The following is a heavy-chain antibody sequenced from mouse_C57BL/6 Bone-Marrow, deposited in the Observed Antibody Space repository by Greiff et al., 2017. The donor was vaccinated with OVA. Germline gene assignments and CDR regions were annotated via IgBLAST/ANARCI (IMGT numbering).Heavy chain of an antibody. J-gene: IGHJ1*03. V-gene: IGHV1-64*01. Sequence: VQLQQPGAELVKPGASVKLSCKASGYTFTSYWMHWVKQRPGQGLEWIGMIHPNSGSTNYNEKFKSKATLTVDKSSSTAYMQLSSLTSEDSAVYYCAREGTTIGDFDVWGTGTTVTVSS. CDR1: GYTFTSYW. D-gene: IGHD1-1*01. CDR3: AREGTTIGDFDV. CDR2: IHPNSGST.